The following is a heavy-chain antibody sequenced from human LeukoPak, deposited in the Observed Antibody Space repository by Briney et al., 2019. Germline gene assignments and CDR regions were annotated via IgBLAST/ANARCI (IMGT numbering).Heavy chain of an antibody. CDR3: ARGGSGYYLADFDY. CDR2: IYYSGST. V-gene: IGHV4-59*08. D-gene: IGHD3-3*01. J-gene: IGHJ4*02. Sequence: ASETLSLTCTVSGGSISSYYWSWIRQPPGKGLEWIGYIYYSGSTNYNPSLKSRVTISVDTSKNQFSLKLSSVIAADTAVYYCARGGSGYYLADFDYWGQGTLVTVSS. CDR1: GGSISSYY.